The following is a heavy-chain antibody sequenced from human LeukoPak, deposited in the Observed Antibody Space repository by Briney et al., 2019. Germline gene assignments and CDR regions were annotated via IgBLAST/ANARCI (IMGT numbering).Heavy chain of an antibody. Sequence: PSETLSLTCTVSGGSIISSDYHWGWVRQPPGKGLEWIGTISYSGNTDYNPSLRSRVTISVDTSKNQFSLKLSSVTAADTAMYYCARDRDYYGSGSSYFDYWGQGTLVTVSS. CDR3: ARDRDYYGSGSSYFDY. J-gene: IGHJ4*02. D-gene: IGHD3-10*01. CDR1: GGSIISSDYH. CDR2: ISYSGNT. V-gene: IGHV4-39*07.